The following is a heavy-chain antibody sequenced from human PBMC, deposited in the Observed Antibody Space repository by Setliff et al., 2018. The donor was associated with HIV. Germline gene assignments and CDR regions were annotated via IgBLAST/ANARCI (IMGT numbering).Heavy chain of an antibody. CDR2: ISGNGVTT. Sequence: GGSLRLSCAASGFTFDDYGMSWVRQAPGKGLEWVSGISGNGVTTGYIASVWGRSTISRDNAKNSLYLQMNSLRAEDTAVYYCARPLLRTNTVYGILGNWFDSWGRGTLVTVSS. J-gene: IGHJ5*01. V-gene: IGHV3-20*04. CDR1: GFTFDDYG. D-gene: IGHD2-8*01. CDR3: ARPLLRTNTVYGILGNWFDS.